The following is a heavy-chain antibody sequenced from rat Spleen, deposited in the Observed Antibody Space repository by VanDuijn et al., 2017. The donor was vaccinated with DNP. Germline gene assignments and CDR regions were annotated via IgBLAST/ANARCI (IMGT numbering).Heavy chain of an antibody. V-gene: IGHV5-31*01. J-gene: IGHJ3*01. Sequence: EVQLVESGGGLVQPGRSLKLSCVASGFIFSNYWMTWIRQAPAKGLEWVATLSYNGGTPYYRDSVKGRFTISRDNAQSTLYLQMDSLRSEDTATYYWARPYSSYILWFAYWGQGTLVTVSS. D-gene: IGHD1-2*01. CDR2: LSYNGGTP. CDR1: GFIFSNYW. CDR3: ARPYSSYILWFAY.